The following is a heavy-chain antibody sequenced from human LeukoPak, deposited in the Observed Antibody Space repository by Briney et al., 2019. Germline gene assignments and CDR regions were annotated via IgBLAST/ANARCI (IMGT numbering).Heavy chain of an antibody. Sequence: PSETLSLTCAVYGGSFSGYYWSWIRQPPGKGLEWIGEINHSGSTNYDPSLKSRVTISVDTSKNQFSLKLSSVTAADTAVYYCARRPVLRGWFDPWGRGTLVTVSS. CDR2: INHSGST. J-gene: IGHJ5*02. V-gene: IGHV4-34*01. CDR3: ARRPVLRGWFDP. CDR1: GGSFSGYY.